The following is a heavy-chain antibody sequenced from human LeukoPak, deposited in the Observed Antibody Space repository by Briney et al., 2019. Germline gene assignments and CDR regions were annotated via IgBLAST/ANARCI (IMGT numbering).Heavy chain of an antibody. Sequence: SETLSLTCTVSGGSISSSSYNWGWIRQPPGKGLEWIGSIYYSGSTYYNPSLKSRVSLSIDTSKNQFSLKLSSVTAADTAVYYCARYSSGWYYFDYWGQGTLVTVSS. V-gene: IGHV4-39*07. CDR3: ARYSSGWYYFDY. CDR2: IYYSGST. CDR1: GGSISSSSYN. D-gene: IGHD6-19*01. J-gene: IGHJ4*02.